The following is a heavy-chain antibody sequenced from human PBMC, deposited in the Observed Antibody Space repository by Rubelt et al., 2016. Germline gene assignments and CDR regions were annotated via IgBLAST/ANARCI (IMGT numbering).Heavy chain of an antibody. CDR3: ARGMSEQQLVRRGFDY. CDR1: GGSISSYY. Sequence: QVQLQQWGAGLLKPSETLSLTCAVYGGSISSYYWSWIRQPPGKGLEWIGEINHSGSTNYNPSLKCRVTILVDTANDQFALKLSSVTAADTAVYYCARGMSEQQLVRRGFDYWGQGTLVTVSS. CDR2: INHSGST. V-gene: IGHV4-34*01. D-gene: IGHD6-13*01. J-gene: IGHJ4*02.